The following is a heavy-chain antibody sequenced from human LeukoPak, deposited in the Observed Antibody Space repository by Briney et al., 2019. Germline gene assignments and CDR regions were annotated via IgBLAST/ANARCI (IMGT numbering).Heavy chain of an antibody. V-gene: IGHV3-23*01. D-gene: IGHD3-16*02. CDR2: ISGSGGSK. CDR3: AKDRIMITFGGVIAFDAFDI. CDR1: GFTFSSYA. Sequence: GGSLRLSCAASGFTFSSYAMSWVRQAPGKGLEWVSAISGSGGSKYYAVSVKGRFTISRDNSKNTLYLQMNSLRAEDTAVYYCAKDRIMITFGGVIAFDAFDIWGQGTMVTVSS. J-gene: IGHJ3*02.